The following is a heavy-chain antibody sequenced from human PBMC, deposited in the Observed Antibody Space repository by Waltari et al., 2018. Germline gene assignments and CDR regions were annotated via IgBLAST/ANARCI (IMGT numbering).Heavy chain of an antibody. CDR2: INTVTGKT. Sequence: QVQLVQSGDEVTKPASSVKVSCRASGYTLPRNGISWVRQAPGQGLEWMGWINTVTGKTDYAQKFQGRVTMSTDTSTSTVHMELWSLRSDDTAVYYCAREPLLLDYWGQGTLVTVSS. J-gene: IGHJ4*02. CDR1: GYTLPRNG. V-gene: IGHV1-18*04. CDR3: AREPLLLDY.